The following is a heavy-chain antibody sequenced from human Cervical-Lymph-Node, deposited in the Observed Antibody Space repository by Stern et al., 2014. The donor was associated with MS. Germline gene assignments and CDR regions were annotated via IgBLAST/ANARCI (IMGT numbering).Heavy chain of an antibody. CDR1: GYTFTGYY. Sequence: VQLVESGAEVKKAGASVKVSCKASGYTFTGYYIHWVRQAPGQGLEWMGLINPSSDGTGYSQKCQGWVTMTRDTSISTAYMELNRLRSDETAVYYCARVAPALGYGMDVWGQGTTFIVSS. J-gene: IGHJ6*02. V-gene: IGHV1-2*04. CDR2: INPSSDGT. CDR3: ARVAPALGYGMDV.